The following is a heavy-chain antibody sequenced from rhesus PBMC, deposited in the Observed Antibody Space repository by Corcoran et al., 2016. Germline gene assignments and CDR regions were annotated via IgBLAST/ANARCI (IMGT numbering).Heavy chain of an antibody. CDR1: GFSRSTSGMG. Sequence: QVTLKEHGPALVKPTQTLTLTCTFSGFSRSTSGMGVGWIRQPPGKALEWLASIYWDDDKYNDTSLQRRLTISKDTSKHQVVLTMTNMDPVDPATYFCARESLYSTYPCRFDVWGPGVLVTVSS. J-gene: IGHJ5-1*01. V-gene: IGHV2S1*01. D-gene: IGHD4-23*01. CDR2: IYWDDDK. CDR3: ARESLYSTYPCRFDV.